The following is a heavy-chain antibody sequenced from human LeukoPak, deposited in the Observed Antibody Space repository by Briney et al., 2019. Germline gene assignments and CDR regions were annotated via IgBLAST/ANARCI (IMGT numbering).Heavy chain of an antibody. J-gene: IGHJ6*02. Sequence: GRSLRLSCAASGFTFDDYAMHWVRQAPGKGLEWVSGISWNSGSIGYADSVKGRFTISRDNAKNSLYLQMNSLRAEDTALYYCANALVRAGYYYGMDVWGQGTTVTVSS. V-gene: IGHV3-9*01. CDR1: GFTFDDYA. CDR2: ISWNSGSI. CDR3: ANALVRAGYYYGMDV. D-gene: IGHD6-13*01.